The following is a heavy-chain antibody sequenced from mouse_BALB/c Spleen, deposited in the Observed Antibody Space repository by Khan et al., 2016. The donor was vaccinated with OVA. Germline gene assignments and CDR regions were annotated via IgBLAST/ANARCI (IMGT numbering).Heavy chain of an antibody. Sequence: EVELVESGPGLVKPSQSLSLTCTVTGYSITSDYAWNWIRHFPGNKLEWMGYISYSGSTSYNPSLKSRISITRDTSKNQFFLQLSSVTTEDTATYYCARSRGYDYDAGFAYWGQGTLVTVSA. V-gene: IGHV3-2*02. J-gene: IGHJ3*01. D-gene: IGHD2-4*01. CDR3: ARSRGYDYDAGFAY. CDR2: ISYSGST. CDR1: GYSITSDYA.